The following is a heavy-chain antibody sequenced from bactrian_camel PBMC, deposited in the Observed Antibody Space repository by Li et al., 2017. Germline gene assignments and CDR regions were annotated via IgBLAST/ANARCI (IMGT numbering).Heavy chain of an antibody. Sequence: HVQLVESGGGSVQPGDSLRLSCSVRGSFETRYCMGWFRQAPGKERVRVALFSTGTGITVIAYAVRGRFTYSRDNATNTQYLNMNDLKPEDTAMYYCAAKQGGCTVRPDVFRYWGQGTQVTVS. CDR1: GSFETRYC. J-gene: IGHJ4*01. CDR3: AAKQGGCTVRPDVFRY. D-gene: IGHD6*01. CDR2: FSTGTGIT. V-gene: IGHV3S1*01.